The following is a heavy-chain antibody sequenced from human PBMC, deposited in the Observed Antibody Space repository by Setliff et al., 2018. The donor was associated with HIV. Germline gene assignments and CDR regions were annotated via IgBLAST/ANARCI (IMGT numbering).Heavy chain of an antibody. D-gene: IGHD3-9*01. CDR2: IYYSGST. V-gene: IGHV4-39*01. CDR1: GGSISSSSYY. J-gene: IGHJ5*02. Sequence: PSETLSLTCTVSGGSISSSSYYWGWIRQPPGKGLEGIGRIYYSGSTYYNPSLKSRITISVDTSKNQFSLKLSSVTAADTVVYYCARQQAWDILTGVKINWFDPWGQGTLVTVSS. CDR3: ARQQAWDILTGVKINWFDP.